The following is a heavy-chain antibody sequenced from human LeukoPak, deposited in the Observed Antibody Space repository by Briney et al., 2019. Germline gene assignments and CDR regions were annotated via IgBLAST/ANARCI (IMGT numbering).Heavy chain of an antibody. J-gene: IGHJ4*02. CDR2: INSDGSST. Sequence: QPGGSLRLSCAASGFTFSSYWMHWVRQAPGKGLVWVSRINSDGSSTSYADSVKGRFTISRDNAKNTLYLQMNSLRAEETAVYDCARLSTERGWYRSHFDYWGQGTLVTVSS. CDR3: ARLSTERGWYRSHFDY. CDR1: GFTFSSYW. D-gene: IGHD6-19*01. V-gene: IGHV3-74*01.